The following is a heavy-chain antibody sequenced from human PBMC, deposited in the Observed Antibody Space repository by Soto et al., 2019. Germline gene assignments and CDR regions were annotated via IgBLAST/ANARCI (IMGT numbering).Heavy chain of an antibody. CDR1: GDSISSYY. Sequence: SETLSLTCTVSGDSISSYYWSWIRQPPGKGLEWIGYIYYSGSTNYNPSLKSRVTISVDTSKNQFSLKLSSVTAADTAVYYCASLEYNWNDAGGWFDPWGQGTLVTVSS. CDR2: IYYSGST. CDR3: ASLEYNWNDAGGWFDP. J-gene: IGHJ5*02. D-gene: IGHD1-20*01. V-gene: IGHV4-59*08.